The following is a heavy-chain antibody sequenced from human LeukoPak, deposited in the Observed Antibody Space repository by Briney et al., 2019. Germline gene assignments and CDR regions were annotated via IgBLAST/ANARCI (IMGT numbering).Heavy chain of an antibody. V-gene: IGHV3-7*01. CDR1: GFTFSTYG. CDR2: IKQDGSEK. D-gene: IGHD1-26*01. CDR3: ARGRSYGAA. Sequence: PGGSLRLSCAASGFTFSTYGMHWVRQAPGKGLEWVANIKQDGSEKYYVDSVKGRFTISRDNAKNSLYLQMNSLRAEDTAVYYCARGRSYGAAWGQGTLVTVSS. J-gene: IGHJ5*02.